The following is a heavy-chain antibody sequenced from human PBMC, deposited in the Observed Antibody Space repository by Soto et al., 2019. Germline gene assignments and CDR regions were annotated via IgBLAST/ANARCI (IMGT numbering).Heavy chain of an antibody. CDR3: ARSPSTSTIGTFDV. CDR2: IYASGHT. CDR1: GGAISAFN. Sequence: SETLSLTFTVSGGAISAFNWNWIRQTAGKGLEWIGRIYASGHTNYNPSLESRVTMSIDSSKHQFSLKLNSVTAADTAVYYCARSPSTSTIGTFDVWGQGTLVTVSS. D-gene: IGHD6-6*01. V-gene: IGHV4-4*07. J-gene: IGHJ3*01.